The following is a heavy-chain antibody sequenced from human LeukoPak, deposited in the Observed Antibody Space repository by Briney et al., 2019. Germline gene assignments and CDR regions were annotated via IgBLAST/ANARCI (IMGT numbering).Heavy chain of an antibody. Sequence: GGSLRLSCAASGFTFSSYGMHWVRQAPGKGLEWVAFIRYDGSNKYYADSVKGRFTISRDNAKNTLYLQMNSLRAEDTAVYYCARDWTIQWLVHGGLDYWGQGTLVTVSS. J-gene: IGHJ4*02. V-gene: IGHV3-30*02. D-gene: IGHD6-19*01. CDR2: IRYDGSNK. CDR3: ARDWTIQWLVHGGLDY. CDR1: GFTFSSYG.